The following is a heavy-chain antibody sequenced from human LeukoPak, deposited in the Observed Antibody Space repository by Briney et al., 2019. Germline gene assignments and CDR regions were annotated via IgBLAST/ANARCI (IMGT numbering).Heavy chain of an antibody. V-gene: IGHV4-38-2*01. J-gene: IGHJ5*02. Sequence: SETLSLTCAVSGYSITNNYYWGWIRQPPGKGLEWIGSIYHSGSTYYNPSLKSRVTISVDTSKNQFSLKLSSVTAADTAVYYCARRAESYCSSTSCYKHLFDPWGQGTLVTVSS. CDR1: GYSITNNYY. D-gene: IGHD2-2*02. CDR2: IYHSGST. CDR3: ARRAESYCSSTSCYKHLFDP.